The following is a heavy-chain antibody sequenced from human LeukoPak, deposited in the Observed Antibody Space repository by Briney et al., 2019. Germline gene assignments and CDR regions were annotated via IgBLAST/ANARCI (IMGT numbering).Heavy chain of an antibody. CDR2: ISYDGSNK. CDR1: GFTFSSYG. V-gene: IGHV3-30*18. J-gene: IGHJ4*02. CDR3: AKDGYSGSYYFDY. Sequence: GGSVRLSCAALGFTFSSYGMHWVRQAPGKGLEWVAVISYDGSNKYYADSVKGRFTISRDNSKDTLYLQMNSLRAEDTAVYYCAKDGYSGSYYFDYWGQGTLVTVSS. D-gene: IGHD1-26*01.